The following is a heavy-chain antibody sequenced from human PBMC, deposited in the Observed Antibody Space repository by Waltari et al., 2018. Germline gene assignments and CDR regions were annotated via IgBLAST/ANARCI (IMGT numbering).Heavy chain of an antibody. Sequence: QVQLVQSGAEVKTPGASVKVSCKASGYTFTSYAIHWVRQAPGQRLGGRGWSNAGNGNTKYSQKFQCRVTITRDTSASTADMELSSLRSEDTAVYYCAIPTYYYGSSGSPHYYYYGMDVWGQGTTVTVSS. J-gene: IGHJ6*02. D-gene: IGHD3-22*01. CDR2: SNAGNGNT. V-gene: IGHV1-3*01. CDR1: GYTFTSYA. CDR3: AIPTYYYGSSGSPHYYYYGMDV.